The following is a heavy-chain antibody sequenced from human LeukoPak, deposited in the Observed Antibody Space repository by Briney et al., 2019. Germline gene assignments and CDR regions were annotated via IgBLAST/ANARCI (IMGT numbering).Heavy chain of an antibody. J-gene: IGHJ4*02. D-gene: IGHD6-13*01. CDR2: IYSTGST. V-gene: IGHV4-4*07. CDR3: ARQIASAGTAGFDF. Sequence: SETLSLACTVSGGSISSYYWSWIRQPAGKGLEWVGRIYSTGSTNYNPSLKSRVTMSVDTSKNQFSLRLRSVTAADTAVYYCARQIASAGTAGFDFWGQGALVTVSS. CDR1: GGSISSYY.